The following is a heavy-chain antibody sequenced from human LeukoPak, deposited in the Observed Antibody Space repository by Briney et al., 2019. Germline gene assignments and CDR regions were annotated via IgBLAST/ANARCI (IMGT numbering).Heavy chain of an antibody. CDR2: IRTKTDGGTT. D-gene: IGHD1-26*01. CDR3: STERSSGTSSFDY. J-gene: IGHJ4*02. V-gene: IGHV3-15*01. CDR1: GFSFSNAW. Sequence: PGGSLRLSCAASGFSFSNAWMRWVRQAPGKGLEWLGRIRTKTDGGTTDYAAPVKGRFTISRDDSENMLCLQMNSLITEDTAVYYCSTERSSGTSSFDYWGQGALVTVSS.